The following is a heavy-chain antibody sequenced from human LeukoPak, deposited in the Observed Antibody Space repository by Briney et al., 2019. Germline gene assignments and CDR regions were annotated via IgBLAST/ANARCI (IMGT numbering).Heavy chain of an antibody. Sequence: GGSLRLSCAASGFTFSDYYMSWIRQAPGKGLEWVSYISSSGGTTYYADSVKGRFTISRDNSKNTLFLQMTSLRSEDTAVYYCATNAMQLHYWGQGTLVTVSS. CDR1: GFTFSDYY. D-gene: IGHD2-15*01. CDR2: ISSSGGTT. V-gene: IGHV3-11*01. J-gene: IGHJ4*02. CDR3: ATNAMQLHY.